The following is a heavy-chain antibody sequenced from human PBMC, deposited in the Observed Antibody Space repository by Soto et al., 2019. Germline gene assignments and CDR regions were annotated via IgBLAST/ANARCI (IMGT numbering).Heavy chain of an antibody. CDR2: IFSNDEI. D-gene: IGHD3-22*01. CDR1: GFSLTNARMG. J-gene: IGHJ5*02. V-gene: IGHV2-26*01. CDR3: ARPTYLYDSSDYYAFSWFDP. Sequence: GSGPTLVNPTETLTLTCTVSGFSLTNARMGVSWLRQPPGKALEWLAHIFSNDEISYNTSLKNRLTIFKDTSKSQVVLIMTNMDPVDTATYYCARPTYLYDSSDYYAFSWFDPWGQGTLVTVSS.